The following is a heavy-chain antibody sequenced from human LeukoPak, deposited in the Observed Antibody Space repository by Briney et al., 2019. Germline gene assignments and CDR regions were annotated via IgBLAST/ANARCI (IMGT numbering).Heavy chain of an antibody. J-gene: IGHJ4*02. CDR1: GGSISSCS. CDR3: ARDASCYYDGSGYYLGY. V-gene: IGHV4-4*07. Sequence: SETLSLTCIVSGGSISSCSWNWIRQPAGKGLEWIGRIHTGGSTNYNPSLKSRVTMSVDTSKNQFSLKLSSVTAADTAVYYCARDASCYYDGSGYYLGYWGQGTLVTVSS. CDR2: IHTGGST. D-gene: IGHD3-22*01.